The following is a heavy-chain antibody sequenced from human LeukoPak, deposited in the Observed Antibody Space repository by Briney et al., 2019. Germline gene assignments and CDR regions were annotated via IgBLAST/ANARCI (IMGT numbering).Heavy chain of an antibody. J-gene: IGHJ4*02. CDR3: ARGGGGDGYNTVKAYFDY. V-gene: IGHV4-34*01. D-gene: IGHD5-24*01. CDR1: GGSFSGYY. CDR2: INHSGST. Sequence: SETLSLTCAVYGGSFSGYYWSWVRQPPGKGLEWIGEINHSGSTNYNPSLKSRVAISVDTSKNQFSLKLSSATAADTAVYYCARGGGGDGYNTVKAYFDYWGQGTLVTVSS.